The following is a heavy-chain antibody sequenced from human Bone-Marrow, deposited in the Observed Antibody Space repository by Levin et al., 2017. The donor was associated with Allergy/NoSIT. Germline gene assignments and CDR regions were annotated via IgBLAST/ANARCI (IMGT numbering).Heavy chain of an antibody. V-gene: IGHV3-9*01. CDR2: LSWNSGSI. J-gene: IGHJ4*02. CDR3: VAGGFGGGADFDY. Sequence: PGGSLRLSCAASGFTFDDYAMHWVRQAPGKGLEWVSGLSWNSGSIGYADSVKGRFTISRDNAKNSLYLQMNSLRAEDTAFYYCVAGGFGGGADFDYWGQGTLVTVSS. D-gene: IGHD3-3*01. CDR1: GFTFDDYA.